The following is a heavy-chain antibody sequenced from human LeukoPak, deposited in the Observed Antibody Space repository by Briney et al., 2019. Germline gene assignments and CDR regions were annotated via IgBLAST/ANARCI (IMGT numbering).Heavy chain of an antibody. V-gene: IGHV3-53*04. CDR2: IYSGGST. CDR3: ARGTYYGSGKYYFDY. J-gene: IGHJ4*02. Sequence: GGSLRLSCAASGFTVSSNYMSWVRQAPGKGLEWVSVIYSGGSTYYADSVKGRFTISRHNSKNTLYLQMNSLRAEDTAVYYCARGTYYGSGKYYFDYWGQGTLVTVSS. CDR1: GFTVSSNY. D-gene: IGHD3-10*01.